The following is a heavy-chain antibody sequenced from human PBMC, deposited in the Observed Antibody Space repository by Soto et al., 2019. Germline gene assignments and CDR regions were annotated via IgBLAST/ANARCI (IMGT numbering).Heavy chain of an antibody. J-gene: IGHJ5*02. Sequence: ASVKVSCKASGYTFTSYAMHWVRQAPGQGLEWMGWINTNTGNPTYAQGFTGRFVFSLDTSVSTAYLQICSLKAEDTAVYYCARKLGSCSGGSCPGPNWFDPWGQGTLVNVS. CDR2: INTNTGNP. D-gene: IGHD2-15*01. V-gene: IGHV7-4-1*01. CDR3: ARKLGSCSGGSCPGPNWFDP. CDR1: GYTFTSYA.